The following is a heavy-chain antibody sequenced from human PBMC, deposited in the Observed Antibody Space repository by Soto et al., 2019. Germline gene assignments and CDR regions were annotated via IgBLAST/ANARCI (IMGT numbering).Heavy chain of an antibody. CDR1: GYTFTSYG. CDR3: ARDLGGWPDY. Sequence: XSVKVSFNASGYTFTSYGISLVRQAPGQGLEWMGWINAGNGNTKYSQKFQGRVTITRDTSASTAYMELSSLRSEDTAVYYCARDLGGWPDYWGQGTLVTVSS. CDR2: INAGNGNT. D-gene: IGHD2-15*01. J-gene: IGHJ4*02. V-gene: IGHV1-3*01.